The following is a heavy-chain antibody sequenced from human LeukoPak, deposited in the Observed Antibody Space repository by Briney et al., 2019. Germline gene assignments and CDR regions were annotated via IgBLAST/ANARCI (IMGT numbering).Heavy chain of an antibody. V-gene: IGHV3-21*01. D-gene: IGHD2-2*01. CDR3: ARDWFHCSSTSCHDKAFDY. J-gene: IGHJ4*02. CDR1: RFTFSTFS. CDR2: ISSSSSYI. Sequence: NPGGSLRLSCAASRFTFSTFSDYVMHWARQAPGKGLEWVSSISSSSSYIYYADSVKGRFTISRDNAKNSLYLQMNSLRAEDTAVYYCARDWFHCSSTSCHDKAFDYWGQGTLVTVSS.